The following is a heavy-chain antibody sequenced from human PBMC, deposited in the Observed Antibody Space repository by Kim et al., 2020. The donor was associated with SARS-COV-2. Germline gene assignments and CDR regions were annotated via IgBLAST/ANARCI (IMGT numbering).Heavy chain of an antibody. J-gene: IGHJ6*02. CDR1: GFTFSSYG. V-gene: IGHV3-30*03. CDR2: ISYDGSNK. D-gene: IGHD6-25*01. Sequence: GGSLRLSCAASGFTFSSYGMHWVRQAPGKGLEWVAVISYDGSNKYYADSVKGRFTISRDNSKNTLYLQMNSLRAEDTAVYYCAVSAAYYYGMDVWGQGTTVTVSS. CDR3: AVSAAYYYGMDV.